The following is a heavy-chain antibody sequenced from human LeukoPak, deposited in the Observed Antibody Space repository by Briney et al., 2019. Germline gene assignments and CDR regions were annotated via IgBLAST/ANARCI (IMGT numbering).Heavy chain of an antibody. CDR1: GFTFSNFA. CDR3: TRAGYYDLSDYSYGH. J-gene: IGHJ4*02. Sequence: PGGSLRLSCAASGFTFSNFAMRWVRQAPGKGLEWVSGICSSCGTTHYADSVKGRFTISRDNSKNMLYLQMNSLSAEDTAIYYCTRAGYYDLSDYSYGHWGQGALVTVSS. D-gene: IGHD3/OR15-3a*01. CDR2: ICSSCGTT. V-gene: IGHV3-23*01.